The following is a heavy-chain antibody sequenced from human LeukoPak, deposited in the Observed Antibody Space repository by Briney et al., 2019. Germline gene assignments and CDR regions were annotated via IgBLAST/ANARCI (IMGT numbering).Heavy chain of an antibody. V-gene: IGHV3-30-3*02. CDR1: GFTFSSYA. Sequence: GGSLRLSCAASGFTFSSYAMHWVRQAPGKGLEWVAVISYDGSNKYYADSVKGRFTISRDNSKNTLYLQMNSLRAEDTAVYYCAKQSVAIYGMDVWGQGTTVTVSS. J-gene: IGHJ6*02. CDR2: ISYDGSNK. CDR3: AKQSVAIYGMDV.